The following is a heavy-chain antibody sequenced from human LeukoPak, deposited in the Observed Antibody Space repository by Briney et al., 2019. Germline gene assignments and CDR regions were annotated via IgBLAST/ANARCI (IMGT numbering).Heavy chain of an antibody. Sequence: ASVKVSCKASGGTFSSHAISWVRQAPGQGLEWMGGIIPIFGTANYAQKFQGRVTITADESTSTAYMELSSLRSEDTAVYYCAREEDSSGYYYSRGAFDIWGQGTMVTVSS. CDR2: IIPIFGTA. D-gene: IGHD3-22*01. CDR1: GGTFSSHA. CDR3: AREEDSSGYYYSRGAFDI. J-gene: IGHJ3*02. V-gene: IGHV1-69*13.